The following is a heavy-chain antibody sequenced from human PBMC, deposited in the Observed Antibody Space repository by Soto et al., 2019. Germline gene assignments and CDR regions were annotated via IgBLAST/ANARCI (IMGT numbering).Heavy chain of an antibody. CDR1: GFSFSSSA. CDR3: TKDSHWAIISPTHDY. Sequence: VHLWDSGGGLVQPGGSLRLSCAASGFSFSSSAMGWVRQAPGKRLEWVSTFRESGGTTHYADPVKGRFTISRDTSNNILFLQMNILRAEDTAIYYCTKDSHWAIISPTHDYWGQGTLGTVSS. D-gene: IGHD2-2*01. V-gene: IGHV3-23*01. J-gene: IGHJ4*02. CDR2: FRESGGTT.